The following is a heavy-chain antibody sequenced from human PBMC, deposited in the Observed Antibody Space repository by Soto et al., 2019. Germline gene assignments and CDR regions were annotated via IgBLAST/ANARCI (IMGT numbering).Heavy chain of an antibody. CDR3: ARRAPYYDFWSGCYSPREFAP. Sequence: SVNLCLTGDGYGGSFSGYYWSWIRQPPGKGLEGIGEINPSGSTNYNPSLKSRVTISADTSKNQISLKLSSVTAVGTAGYYCARRAPYYDFWSGCYSPREFAPWVQRSLVT. D-gene: IGHD3-3*01. J-gene: IGHJ5*02. V-gene: IGHV4-34*01. CDR2: INPSGST. CDR1: GGSFSGYY.